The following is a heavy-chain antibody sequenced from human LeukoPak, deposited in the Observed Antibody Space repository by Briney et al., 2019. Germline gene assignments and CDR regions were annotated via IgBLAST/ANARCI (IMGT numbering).Heavy chain of an antibody. CDR1: GFTFSSSA. CDR2: ISNNGGYT. Sequence: GGSLRLSCAASGFTFSSSAMSWVRQAPGKGLEWVSAISNNGGYTYYADSVQGRFTISRDNSKSTLCLQMNSLRAEDTAVYYCAKETNTHCSSTSCYSTKYNWFDPWGQGTLVTVSS. J-gene: IGHJ5*02. CDR3: AKETNTHCSSTSCYSTKYNWFDP. D-gene: IGHD2-2*01. V-gene: IGHV3-23*01.